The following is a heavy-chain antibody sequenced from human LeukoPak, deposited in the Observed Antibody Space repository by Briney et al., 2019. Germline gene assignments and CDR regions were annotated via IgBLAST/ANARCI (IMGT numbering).Heavy chain of an antibody. D-gene: IGHD3-22*01. Sequence: ASVKVSCKASGGTFSSYAISWVRQAPGQGLGWMGGIIPIFGTANYAQKFQGRVTITTDESTSTAYMELSSLRSEDTAVYYCASGSVYYYDSSGYYYFDYWGQGTLVTVSS. CDR1: GGTFSSYA. CDR2: IIPIFGTA. V-gene: IGHV1-69*05. CDR3: ASGSVYYYDSSGYYYFDY. J-gene: IGHJ4*02.